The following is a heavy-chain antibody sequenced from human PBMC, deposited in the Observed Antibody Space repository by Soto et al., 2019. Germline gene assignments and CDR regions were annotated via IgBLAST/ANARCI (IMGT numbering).Heavy chain of an antibody. CDR3: ARLNGDPDS. J-gene: IGHJ4*02. CDR2: FSHTGGT. Sequence: QVQLQESGPGLVKPSQTLSLTCAVSGASISSGGHSWTLIRQPPGEGLEWIGYFSHTGGTYYNPSLKGRVIISVDGSKNHPSLKLRSVTAADTAVYYCARLNGDPDSWGQGTLVTVSS. CDR1: GASISSGGHS. D-gene: IGHD2-8*01. V-gene: IGHV4-30-2*01.